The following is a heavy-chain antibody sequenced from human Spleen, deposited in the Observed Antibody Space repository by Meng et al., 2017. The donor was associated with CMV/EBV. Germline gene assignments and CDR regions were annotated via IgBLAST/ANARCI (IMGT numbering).Heavy chain of an antibody. CDR2: ISYDGSNK. CDR3: ARAPRGSYYYGMDV. D-gene: IGHD3-16*01. Sequence: GGSLRLSCAASGFTFIDYYMSWIRQAPGKGLEWVAVISYDGSNKYYADSVKGRFTISRDNSKNTLYLQMNSLRAEDTAVYYCARAPRGSYYYGMDVWGQGTTVTVSS. J-gene: IGHJ6*02. V-gene: IGHV3-30*03. CDR1: GFTFIDYY.